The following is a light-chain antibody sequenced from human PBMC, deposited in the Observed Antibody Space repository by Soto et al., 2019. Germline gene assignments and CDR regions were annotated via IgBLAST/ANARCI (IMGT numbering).Light chain of an antibody. CDR1: NSNIGAGYD. J-gene: IGLJ1*01. V-gene: IGLV1-40*01. CDR3: QSYDSSLSGYV. CDR2: DNS. Sequence: QSVLTQPPSVSGAPGQRVTISCTGSNSNIGAGYDVHWYQQLPGTAPKLLIYDNSNRPSGVPDRFSGSKSGTSASLAITGLQAEDEADYYCQSYDSSLSGYVFGTGTKLTVL.